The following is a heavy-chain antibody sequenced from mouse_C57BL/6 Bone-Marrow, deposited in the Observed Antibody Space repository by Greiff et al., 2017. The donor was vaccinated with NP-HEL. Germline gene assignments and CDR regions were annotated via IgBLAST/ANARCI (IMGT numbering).Heavy chain of an antibody. D-gene: IGHD2-12*01. V-gene: IGHV1-74*01. Sequence: QVQLQQPGAELVKPGASVKVSCKASGYTFTSYWMHWVKQRPGQGLEWIGRIHPSDSDTNYNQKFKGKATLTVDKSSSTAYMQLSSLTSEDSAVYYCARKDYSSPFDYWGQGTTLTVSS. J-gene: IGHJ2*01. CDR3: ARKDYSSPFDY. CDR2: IHPSDSDT. CDR1: GYTFTSYW.